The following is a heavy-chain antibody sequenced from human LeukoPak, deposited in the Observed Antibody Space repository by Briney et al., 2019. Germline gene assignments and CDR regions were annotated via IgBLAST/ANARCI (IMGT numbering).Heavy chain of an antibody. Sequence: ASVKVSCKASGYTFTGYYMHWVRQAPGQGLEWMGRINPNSGGTNYAQKFQGRVTMTRDTSISTAYMELSRLRSDDTAAYYCARAKSIAEHNWFDPWGQGTLVTVSS. D-gene: IGHD6-6*01. CDR3: ARAKSIAEHNWFDP. CDR2: INPNSGGT. J-gene: IGHJ5*02. CDR1: GYTFTGYY. V-gene: IGHV1-2*06.